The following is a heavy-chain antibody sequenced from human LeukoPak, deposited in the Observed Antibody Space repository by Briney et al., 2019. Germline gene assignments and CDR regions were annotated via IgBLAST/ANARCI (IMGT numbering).Heavy chain of an antibody. CDR1: GGSISSGSYY. CDR2: IYTSGST. V-gene: IGHV4-61*02. CDR3: ARGGYCSSTSCYDYYYYYYMDV. J-gene: IGHJ6*03. D-gene: IGHD2-2*01. Sequence: PSETLSLTCTVSGGSISSGSYYWSWIRQPAGKGLEWIGRIYTSGSTNYNPSLKSRVTISVDTSKNQFSLKLSSVTAADTAVYYCARGGYCSSTSCYDYYYYYYMDVWGKGTTVTVSS.